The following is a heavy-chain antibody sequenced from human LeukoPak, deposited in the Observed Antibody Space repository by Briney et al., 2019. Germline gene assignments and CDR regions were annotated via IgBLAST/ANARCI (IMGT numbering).Heavy chain of an antibody. Sequence: ASVKVSCKASGYTFTSYGISWVRQAPGQGLEWMGWISAYNGNTNYAQKLQGRVTMTTDTSTSTAYMGLRSLRSDDTAVYYCARDSTSFTIFGVVTSDYWGQGTLVTVSS. CDR2: ISAYNGNT. J-gene: IGHJ4*02. CDR3: ARDSTSFTIFGVVTSDY. V-gene: IGHV1-18*01. CDR1: GYTFTSYG. D-gene: IGHD3-3*01.